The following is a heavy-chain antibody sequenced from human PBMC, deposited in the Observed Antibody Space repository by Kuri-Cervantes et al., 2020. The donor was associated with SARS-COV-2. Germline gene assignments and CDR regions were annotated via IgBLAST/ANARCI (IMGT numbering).Heavy chain of an antibody. Sequence: LSLTCAASGFTFSNAWMSWVRQAPGKGLEWVGRIKSKTDGGTTDYAAPVKGRFTISRDDSKNTLYLQMNSLRAEDTAVYYCVKVTTYYDFWSGYSYGMDVWGQGTTVTVSS. J-gene: IGHJ6*02. CDR1: GFTFSNAW. V-gene: IGHV3-15*05. CDR2: IKSKTDGGTT. D-gene: IGHD3-3*01. CDR3: VKVTTYYDFWSGYSYGMDV.